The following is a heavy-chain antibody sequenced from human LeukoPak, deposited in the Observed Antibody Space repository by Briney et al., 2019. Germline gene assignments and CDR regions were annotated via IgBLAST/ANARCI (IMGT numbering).Heavy chain of an antibody. D-gene: IGHD2-2*01. Sequence: SVKVSCKASGGTFSSYAISWVRQAPGQGLEWMGGIIPIFGTANYAQKFQGRVTITADESTSTAYMELSSLRSEDTAVYYCAREHLGYCSSTSCYRYAFDIWGQGTMVTVSS. J-gene: IGHJ3*02. CDR1: GGTFSSYA. V-gene: IGHV1-69*13. CDR2: IIPIFGTA. CDR3: AREHLGYCSSTSCYRYAFDI.